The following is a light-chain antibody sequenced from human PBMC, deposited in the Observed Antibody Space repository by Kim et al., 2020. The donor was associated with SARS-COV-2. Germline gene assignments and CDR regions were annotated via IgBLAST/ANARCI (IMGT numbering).Light chain of an antibody. CDR2: NVS. Sequence: GHSITISCTGTSSDVGGYNYVSWYQQHPGKVPKLMIYNVSNRPSGVSNRFSGSKSGNTASLTISGLQAEDEADYYCSSYTSSSTWVFGGGTKLTVL. J-gene: IGLJ3*02. CDR1: SSDVGGYNY. V-gene: IGLV2-14*03. CDR3: SSYTSSSTWV.